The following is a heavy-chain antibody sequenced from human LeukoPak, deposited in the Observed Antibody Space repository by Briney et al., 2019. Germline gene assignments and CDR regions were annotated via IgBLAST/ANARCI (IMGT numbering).Heavy chain of an antibody. D-gene: IGHD5-24*01. J-gene: IGHJ4*02. Sequence: SETLSLTCAVYGGSFSGYYCSWIRQPPGKGLEWIGEINHSGSTNYNPSLKSRVTISVDTSKNQFSLKLSSVTAADTAVYYCATINGYLIDYWGQGTLVTVSS. V-gene: IGHV4-34*01. CDR3: ATINGYLIDY. CDR1: GGSFSGYY. CDR2: INHSGST.